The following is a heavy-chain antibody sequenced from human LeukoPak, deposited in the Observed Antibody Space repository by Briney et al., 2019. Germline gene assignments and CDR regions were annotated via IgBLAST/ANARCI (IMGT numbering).Heavy chain of an antibody. CDR3: ARDHHDSRGYYFVDY. CDR1: GFTLSAYS. Sequence: GGSLRLSCAASGFTLSAYSMNWVRQAPGKRLEWVSYISGGGSTIYYVDSVKGRFTISRDNAKNSLYLQMNSLRADDTAVYYCARDHHDSRGYYFVDYWGQGTLVTVSS. J-gene: IGHJ4*02. D-gene: IGHD3-22*01. CDR2: ISGGGSTI. V-gene: IGHV3-48*04.